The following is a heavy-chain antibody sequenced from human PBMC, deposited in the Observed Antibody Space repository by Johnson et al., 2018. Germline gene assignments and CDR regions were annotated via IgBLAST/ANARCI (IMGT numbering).Heavy chain of an antibody. D-gene: IGHD4-11*01. Sequence: QVQLVESGGGVVQXGRSXRLXCEASGFNFRTFGMHWVRQAPGKGLAWLAVISFDTNQIYYADSVKGRFTISRDNSKNTLYLQMNSMRPEDTAVYYCAKDGDGPTAHMDVWGKGTTVTVSS. CDR2: ISFDTNQI. V-gene: IGHV3-30*18. CDR1: GFNFRTFG. J-gene: IGHJ6*03. CDR3: AKDGDGPTAHMDV.